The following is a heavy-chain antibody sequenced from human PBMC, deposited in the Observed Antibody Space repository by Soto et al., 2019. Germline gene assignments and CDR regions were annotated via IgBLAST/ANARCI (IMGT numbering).Heavy chain of an antibody. Sequence: EVQLVESGGGLVQPGGSLRLSCAASGFTFSSYWMSWVRQAPGKGLEWVANIKQDGSEKYYVDSVKGRFTISRDNAKNSLYLQMNSLRAEDTAVYYCARDKYGYPHYFDYWGQGTLVTVSS. D-gene: IGHD2-15*01. CDR1: GFTFSSYW. J-gene: IGHJ4*02. CDR3: ARDKYGYPHYFDY. CDR2: IKQDGSEK. V-gene: IGHV3-7*01.